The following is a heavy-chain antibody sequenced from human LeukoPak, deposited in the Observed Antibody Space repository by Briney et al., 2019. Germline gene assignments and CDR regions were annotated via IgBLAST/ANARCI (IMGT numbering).Heavy chain of an antibody. CDR1: GFTFSNSW. D-gene: IGHD4-11*01. CDR2: VQHIGGET. V-gene: IGHV3-7*01. Sequence: GGSLRLSCAGSGFTFSNSWMGWVRQAPGKGLEWVANVQHIGGETYYVDSVKGRFTISRDNAKNSVYLQMNSLGADDTAVYYCGTYSILNAREFRYWGQGTLVTVTS. CDR3: GTYSILNAREFRY. J-gene: IGHJ1*01.